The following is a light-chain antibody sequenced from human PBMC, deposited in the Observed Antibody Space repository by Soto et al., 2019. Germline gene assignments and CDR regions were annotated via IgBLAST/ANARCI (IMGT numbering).Light chain of an antibody. V-gene: IGKV3-20*01. CDR3: QQYDNSPIT. J-gene: IGKJ5*01. CDR2: GAS. Sequence: EIVLTQSPGILSLSPGERASLSWGASQSISSSFLAWYQQKPGQAPRLLIYGASSRATGIPDRFSGTGSETDFTLTISRLEPEDFAVYYCQQYDNSPITFGQGTRLEIK. CDR1: QSISSSF.